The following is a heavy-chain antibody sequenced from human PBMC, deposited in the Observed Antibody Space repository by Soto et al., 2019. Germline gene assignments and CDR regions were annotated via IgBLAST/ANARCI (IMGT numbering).Heavy chain of an antibody. CDR1: GFNFGSYA. CDR3: VKGKESGYRGAFDS. J-gene: IGHJ4*02. Sequence: GSLRLSCAATGFNFGSYAMGWVRQAPGKGLEWVSGVSGSGSSPYYADSVKGRLTISKDKSKNTLYLDLNNLRSEDTAVYFCVKGKESGYRGAFDSWGQGTMVTVSS. CDR2: VSGSGSSP. V-gene: IGHV3-23*01. D-gene: IGHD5-18*01.